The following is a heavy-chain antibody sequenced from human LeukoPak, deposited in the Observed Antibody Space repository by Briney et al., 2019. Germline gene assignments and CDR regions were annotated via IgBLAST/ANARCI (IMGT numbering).Heavy chain of an antibody. CDR1: GYSFTNYW. CDR3: ARQGGDSSSWNDY. CDR2: IDPSDSYT. V-gene: IGHV5-10-1*01. Sequence: GESLKISCKGSGYSFTNYWITWVRQMPGKGLEWMGRIDPSDSYTSYGPSFQGHVTISADKSVSTAYLQWSSLKASDTAMYYCARQGGDSSSWNDYWGQGTLVTVPS. D-gene: IGHD6-13*01. J-gene: IGHJ4*02.